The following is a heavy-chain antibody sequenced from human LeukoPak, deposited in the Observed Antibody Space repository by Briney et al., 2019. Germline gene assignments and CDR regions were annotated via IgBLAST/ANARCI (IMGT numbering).Heavy chain of an antibody. Sequence: GGSLRLSCAASGFTVSSNYMSWVRQAPGKGLEWVSVIYSGGSTYYADSVKGRFTISRHNSKNTLYLQMNSLRAEDTAVYYCARDIEVMGYYYYYGMDVWGQGTTVTVSS. J-gene: IGHJ6*02. CDR2: IYSGGST. V-gene: IGHV3-53*04. D-gene: IGHD3-16*01. CDR1: GFTVSSNY. CDR3: ARDIEVMGYYYYYGMDV.